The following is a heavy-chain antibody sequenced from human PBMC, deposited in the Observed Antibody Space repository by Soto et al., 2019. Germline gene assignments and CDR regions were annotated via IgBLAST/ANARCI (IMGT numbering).Heavy chain of an antibody. CDR1: GGTFSSYA. Sequence: QVQLVQSGAEVKKPGSSVKVSCKASGGTFSSYAISWVRQAPGQGLEWMGGFIPIFGTANYAQKLQGRVTITADKSPSTAYMELSSLRSEDTAVYYCARYRWELWRGDGWFDPWGQGTLVTVSS. CDR2: FIPIFGTA. J-gene: IGHJ5*02. V-gene: IGHV1-69*06. CDR3: ARYRWELWRGDGWFDP. D-gene: IGHD1-26*01.